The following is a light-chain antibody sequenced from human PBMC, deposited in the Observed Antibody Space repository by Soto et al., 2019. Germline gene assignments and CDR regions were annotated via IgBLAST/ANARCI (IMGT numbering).Light chain of an antibody. V-gene: IGLV1-44*01. CDR2: SND. Sequence: QSVLTLPPSASGTPGQRITISCSGSSSNIGKNSVSWYQQLPGTAPKLLIYSNDQRPSGVPDRFSGSKSGTSASLAITGLQSEDEADYYCATWDDSLDGPVFGGGTKLTVL. CDR3: ATWDDSLDGPV. J-gene: IGLJ2*01. CDR1: SSNIGKNS.